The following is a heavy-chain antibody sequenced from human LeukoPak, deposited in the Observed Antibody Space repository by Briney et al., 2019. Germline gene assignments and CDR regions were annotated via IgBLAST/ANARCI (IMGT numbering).Heavy chain of an antibody. CDR1: GFTFDDYA. Sequence: GGSLRLSCAASGFTFDDYAMHWVRHAPGKGLEWVSLISWDGGSTYYADSVKGRFTISRDNAKNSLYLQMNSLRAEDTAVYYCAREDNGISRKNAFDIWGQGTMVTVSS. V-gene: IGHV3-43D*03. D-gene: IGHD3-3*02. CDR2: ISWDGGST. J-gene: IGHJ3*02. CDR3: AREDNGISRKNAFDI.